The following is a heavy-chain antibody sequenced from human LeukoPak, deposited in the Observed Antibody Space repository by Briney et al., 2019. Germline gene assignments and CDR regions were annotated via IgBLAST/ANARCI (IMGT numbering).Heavy chain of an antibody. CDR2: ISYDGSNK. V-gene: IGHV3-30-3*01. CDR1: GFTFSSYA. CDR3: ARDLTGTGDY. Sequence: AGRSLRLSCAASGFTFSSYAMHWVRQAPGKGLEWVAVISYDGSNKYYADSVKGRFTISRDNSKNTLYLQMNSLRAEDTALYYCARDLTGTGDYWGQGTLVTVSS. D-gene: IGHD1-20*01. J-gene: IGHJ4*02.